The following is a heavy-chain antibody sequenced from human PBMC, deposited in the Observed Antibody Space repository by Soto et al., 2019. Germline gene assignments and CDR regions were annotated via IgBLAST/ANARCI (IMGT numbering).Heavy chain of an antibody. CDR1: GFTFSTHA. D-gene: IGHD5-12*01. V-gene: IGHV3-23*01. CDR2: ISGSGDST. Sequence: EVQLLESGGGLGQPGESLRLSCAASGFTFSTHAMSWVRQAPGKGLEWISGISGSGDSTYYADSVKGRFTISRDSSKNTLFLQMNSLRVDDTAVYYCAKDRGVMSTRSRGLFDDWGQGTLVTVSS. J-gene: IGHJ4*02. CDR3: AKDRGVMSTRSRGLFDD.